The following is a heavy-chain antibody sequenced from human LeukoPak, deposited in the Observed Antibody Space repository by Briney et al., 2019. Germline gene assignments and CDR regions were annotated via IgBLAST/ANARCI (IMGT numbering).Heavy chain of an antibody. Sequence: PGGSLRLSCAASGFTFSSYAMSWVRQAPGKGLEWVSAISGSGGSTYYADSVKGRFTISRDNSKNTLYLQMNSLRAEDTAVYYCAMYPGYNQEYYFDYWGQGTLVTVSS. J-gene: IGHJ4*02. CDR1: GFTFSSYA. CDR3: AMYPGYNQEYYFDY. CDR2: ISGSGGST. V-gene: IGHV3-23*01. D-gene: IGHD5-24*01.